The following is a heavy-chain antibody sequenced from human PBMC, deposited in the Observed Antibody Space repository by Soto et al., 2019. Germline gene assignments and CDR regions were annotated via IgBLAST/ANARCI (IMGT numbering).Heavy chain of an antibody. CDR1: GASVSISTYY. D-gene: IGHD3-22*01. Sequence: QMQLQESGPGLMKPSETLSLSCTVSGASVSISTYYWGWIRQPPGKGLEWIGTVHYSGTTHYTPSLKSRVTISVDTSKNQFSLKLSSVTAADTAVYYCASQVKTFYYGNSGYYPDYWGQGALVTVSS. J-gene: IGHJ4*02. CDR2: VHYSGTT. CDR3: ASQVKTFYYGNSGYYPDY. V-gene: IGHV4-39*01.